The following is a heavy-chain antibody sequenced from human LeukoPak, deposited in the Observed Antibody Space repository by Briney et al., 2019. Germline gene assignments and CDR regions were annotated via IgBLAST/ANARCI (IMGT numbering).Heavy chain of an antibody. Sequence: SQTLSLTRAISGDSVSSNSAAWNWIRQSPSRGLEWLGRTYYRSKWYNDYAVSVKGRITINPDTSKNQFSLQLNSVTPEDTAVYYCARDSLSSSWSAEDFQHWGQGTLVTVSS. CDR2: TYYRSKWYN. CDR3: ARDSLSSSWSAEDFQH. V-gene: IGHV6-1*01. CDR1: GDSVSSNSAA. D-gene: IGHD6-13*01. J-gene: IGHJ1*01.